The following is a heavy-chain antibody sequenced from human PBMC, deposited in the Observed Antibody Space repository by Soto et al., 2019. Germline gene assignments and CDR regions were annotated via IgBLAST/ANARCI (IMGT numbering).Heavy chain of an antibody. CDR1: GFTFNTHW. CDR2: TKPDGSEK. Sequence: GGSLRLSCAASGFTFNTHWMSWVRQAPGKGLEWVAHTKPDGSEKYYVDSARGRFTISRDNARNSLYLQMNSLRAEDTAVYYCARGEKDIVVVTAGPDGGMDVWGQGTTVTVSS. J-gene: IGHJ6*02. V-gene: IGHV3-7*01. D-gene: IGHD2-2*01. CDR3: ARGEKDIVVVTAGPDGGMDV.